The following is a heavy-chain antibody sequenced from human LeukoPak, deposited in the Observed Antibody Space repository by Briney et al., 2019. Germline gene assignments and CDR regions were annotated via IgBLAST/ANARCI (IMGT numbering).Heavy chain of an antibody. CDR2: ISAYNGNT. CDR3: ATDILTGYYDLDY. J-gene: IGHJ4*02. V-gene: IGHV1-18*04. CDR1: GYTFTSYY. D-gene: IGHD3-9*01. Sequence: ASVKVSCKASGYTFTSYYMHWVRQAPGQGLEWMGWISAYNGNTNYAQKLQGRVTMTTDTSTSTAYMELRSLRSDDTAVYHCATDILTGYYDLDYWGQGTLVTVSS.